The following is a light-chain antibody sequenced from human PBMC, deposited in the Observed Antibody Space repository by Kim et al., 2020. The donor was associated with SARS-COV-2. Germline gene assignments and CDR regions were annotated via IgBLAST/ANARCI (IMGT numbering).Light chain of an antibody. V-gene: IGLV3-25*03. Sequence: SYELTQPPSVSVSPGQTARLTCSGDALPKQYAYWYQQKPGQAPVLMIYKDSERPSGIPERFSGSSSGTTVTLTISGVQAEDEADYYCQSADSSGTYVFGTGTKVTVL. CDR3: QSADSSGTYV. CDR2: KDS. CDR1: ALPKQY. J-gene: IGLJ1*01.